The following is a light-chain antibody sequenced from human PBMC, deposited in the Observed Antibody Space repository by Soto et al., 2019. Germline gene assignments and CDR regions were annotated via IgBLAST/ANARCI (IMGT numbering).Light chain of an antibody. V-gene: IGLV1-44*01. CDR1: SSNIGYNI. CDR3: AAWDDSVNGHV. J-gene: IGLJ1*01. Sequence: QSVLAQSPSASVTPGQRVTISCSGSSSNIGYNIVNWYQQLLGAAPKLLIYNDDQRPSGVSDRFSGSRSGTSASLAISGLQAEDEADYYCAAWDDSVNGHVFGTGTKVTVL. CDR2: NDD.